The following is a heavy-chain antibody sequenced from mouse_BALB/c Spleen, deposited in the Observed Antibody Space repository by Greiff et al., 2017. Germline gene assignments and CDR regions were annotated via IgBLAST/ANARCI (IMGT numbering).Heavy chain of an antibody. Sequence: EVHLVESGGGLVKPGGSLKLSCAASGFTFSSYAMSWVRQTPEKRLEWVASISSGGSTYYPDSVKGRFTISRDNARNILYLQMSSLRSEDTAMYYCARAQGVRNPFAYWGQGTLVTVSA. CDR2: ISSGGST. CDR3: ARAQGVRNPFAY. CDR1: GFTFSSYA. J-gene: IGHJ3*01. V-gene: IGHV5-6-5*01. D-gene: IGHD2-14*01.